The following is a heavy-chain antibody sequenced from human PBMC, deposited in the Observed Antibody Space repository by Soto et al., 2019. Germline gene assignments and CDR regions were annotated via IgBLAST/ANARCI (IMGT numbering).Heavy chain of an antibody. V-gene: IGHV1-24*01. D-gene: IGHD5-18*01. Sequence: ASVKVSCKVSGYTLTELSMHWVRQAPGKGLEWMGGFDPEDGETIYAQKFQGRVTMTEDTSTDTAYMELSSLRSEDAAVYYCGGGLQLNGMDVWGQGTTVTVSS. CDR3: GGGLQLNGMDV. CDR2: FDPEDGET. CDR1: GYTLTELS. J-gene: IGHJ6*02.